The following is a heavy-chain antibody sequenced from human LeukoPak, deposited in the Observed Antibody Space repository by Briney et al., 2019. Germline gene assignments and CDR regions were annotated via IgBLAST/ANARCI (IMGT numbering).Heavy chain of an antibody. D-gene: IGHD3-22*01. CDR1: GFTFTNYG. J-gene: IGHJ4*02. Sequence: GGSLRLSCAASGFTFTNYGMHWVRQAPGKGLEWVAVIWYDGSIKYYADSVKGRFTISRDNSKNTLYLQMNSLRAADTAVYYCARAYYYDTSATPDYWGQGTLVTVSS. CDR3: ARAYYYDTSATPDY. CDR2: IWYDGSIK. V-gene: IGHV3-33*01.